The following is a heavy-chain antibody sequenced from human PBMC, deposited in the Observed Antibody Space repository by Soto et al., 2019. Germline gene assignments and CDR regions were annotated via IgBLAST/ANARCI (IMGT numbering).Heavy chain of an antibody. CDR3: VRTRQKWPVGES. CDR1: GYTLSSFG. D-gene: IGHD3-10*01. J-gene: IGHJ5*02. CDR2: INAGNGNT. V-gene: IGHV1-3*01. Sequence: QAQLVQSGAEVKKPGASVKVSCKASGYTLSSFGIHWVRQAPGQRLEWMGWINAGNGNTKYSQKLQGRVTFSRDTPANTAYMVLTSLTSEDTAVYSCVRTRQKWPVGESWGQGSLVPVSS.